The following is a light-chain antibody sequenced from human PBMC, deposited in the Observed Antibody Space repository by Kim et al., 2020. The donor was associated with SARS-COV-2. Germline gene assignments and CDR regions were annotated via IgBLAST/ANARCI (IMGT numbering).Light chain of an antibody. J-gene: IGLJ2*01. CDR2: QDS. CDR3: QAWDSSTVV. Sequence: SVSPEQTASITCSGDKLGDKYACWYQQKPGQSPGLVIYQDSKRPLGTPERFSGSNSGNTATLTISGTQAMDEADYYCQAWDSSTVVFGGGTQLTFL. V-gene: IGLV3-1*01. CDR1: KLGDKY.